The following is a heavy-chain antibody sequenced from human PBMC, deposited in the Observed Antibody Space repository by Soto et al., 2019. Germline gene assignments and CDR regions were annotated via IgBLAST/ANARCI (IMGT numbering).Heavy chain of an antibody. CDR3: ARDNDRLQLGGNYYYILDV. CDR2: IIPLFHTT. J-gene: IGHJ6*02. D-gene: IGHD4-4*01. Sequence: QVQLVQSGAEMKEPGSSVKVSCKTSGGTFSSSAISWLRQAPGQGLEWMGGIIPLFHTTDYAQKFQGGVTVPGNESTSTAYTEMSSFMPEATAVYYCARDNDRLQLGGNYYYILDVWGQGTTITVSS. V-gene: IGHV1-69*12. CDR1: GGTFSSSA.